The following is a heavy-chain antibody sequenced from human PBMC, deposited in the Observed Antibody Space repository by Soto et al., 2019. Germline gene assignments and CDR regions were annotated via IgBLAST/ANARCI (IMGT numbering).Heavy chain of an antibody. Sequence: GGSLRLSCAASEFTFSSYSMSWVRQAPGKGLEWLSYISHSSNTIYYANSVKGRFTISRDNAKNSLYLQMNSLGDEDTAVYYCARGYSYYDYCGQGTLVTVSS. V-gene: IGHV3-48*02. J-gene: IGHJ4*02. CDR3: ARGYSYYDY. D-gene: IGHD4-4*01. CDR1: EFTFSSYS. CDR2: ISHSSNTI.